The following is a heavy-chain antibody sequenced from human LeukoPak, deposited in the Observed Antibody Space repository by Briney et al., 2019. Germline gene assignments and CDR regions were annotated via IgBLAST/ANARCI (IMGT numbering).Heavy chain of an antibody. J-gene: IGHJ4*02. D-gene: IGHD1-26*01. Sequence: GSLILSCAASGFIVSSYYMSWVRQAPGKGLEWVSVIYSGGSTEYADSVKGRFTISRDNAKNTLYLQMNSLRAEDTAVYYCGRDLGGRSGYWGQGTLVTVSS. V-gene: IGHV3-53*01. CDR3: GRDLGGRSGY. CDR2: IYSGGST. CDR1: GFIVSSYY.